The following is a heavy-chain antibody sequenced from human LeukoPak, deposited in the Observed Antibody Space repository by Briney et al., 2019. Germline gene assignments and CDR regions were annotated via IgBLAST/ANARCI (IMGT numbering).Heavy chain of an antibody. CDR3: ASILRSSSGYYFDY. D-gene: IGHD3-10*01. V-gene: IGHV3-74*01. J-gene: IGHJ4*02. Sequence: GGSLRLSCAASGFTFSSYWMHWVRQAPGKGLVWVSRIKSDGSSTNYADSVKGRFTISRDNAKNTLYLQMNSLRAEDTAVYYCASILRSSSGYYFDYWGQGTLVTVSS. CDR2: IKSDGSST. CDR1: GFTFSSYW.